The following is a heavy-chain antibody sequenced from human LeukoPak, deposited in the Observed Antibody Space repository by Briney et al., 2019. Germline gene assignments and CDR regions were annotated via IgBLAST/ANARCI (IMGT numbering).Heavy chain of an antibody. CDR3: ARLRFLEWLPHPFDY. CDR1: GGSFSGYY. D-gene: IGHD3-3*01. Sequence: PSETLSLICAVYGGSFSGYYWSWIRQPPGKGLEWSGEINHSGSTNYNPSLKSRVTISVDTSKNQFSLKLSSVTAADTAVYYCARLRFLEWLPHPFDYWGQGTLVTVSS. J-gene: IGHJ4*02. V-gene: IGHV4-34*01. CDR2: INHSGST.